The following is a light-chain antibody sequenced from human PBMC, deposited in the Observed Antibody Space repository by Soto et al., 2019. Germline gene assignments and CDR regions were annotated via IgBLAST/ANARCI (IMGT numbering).Light chain of an antibody. J-gene: IGKJ4*01. V-gene: IGKV1-8*01. CDR1: QGISSY. Sequence: AVRMTQSLSSLSASTGDRVTIPCRASQGISSYLAWYQQKPGKAPGLLIYSASTLQSGVPSRFSGSGSDTEFSLTIRALQPEDFATYYCQQLGHYPLTFGGGTKVDIK. CDR2: SAS. CDR3: QQLGHYPLT.